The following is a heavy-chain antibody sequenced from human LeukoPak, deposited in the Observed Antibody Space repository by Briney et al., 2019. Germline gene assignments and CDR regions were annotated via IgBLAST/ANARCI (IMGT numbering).Heavy chain of an antibody. CDR1: GFIVSNNY. Sequence: GGSLRLSCVASGFIVSNNYMSWVRQAPGMGLEWVSTIYRGGSSFYADSVKGRFTISRDNSKNTLYLQMDSLRAEDTAVYYCASDLSTWFDWGQGTQVTVAS. CDR3: ASDLSTWFD. J-gene: IGHJ4*02. D-gene: IGHD6-13*01. CDR2: IYRGGSS. V-gene: IGHV3-66*01.